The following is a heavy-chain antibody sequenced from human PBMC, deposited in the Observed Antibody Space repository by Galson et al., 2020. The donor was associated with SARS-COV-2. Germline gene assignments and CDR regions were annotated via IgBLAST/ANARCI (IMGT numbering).Heavy chain of an antibody. CDR3: AREISYGWYDF. J-gene: IGHJ5*01. D-gene: IGHD5-18*01. V-gene: IGHV4-4*07. CDR1: GGSISSYY. CDR2: IYTSENT. Sequence: SETLSLTCTVSGGSISSYYWSWIRQPAGKGLEFIGRIYTSENTNYNPSLKSQVTMSVDTSKNQVSLKLTSVTAADTAIYFCAREISYGWYDFWGRGAPVIVSS.